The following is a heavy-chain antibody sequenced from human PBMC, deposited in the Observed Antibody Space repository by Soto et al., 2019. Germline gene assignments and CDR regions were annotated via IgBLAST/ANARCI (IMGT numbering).Heavy chain of an antibody. CDR2: IWYDGSNK. CDR1: GFTFSSYG. J-gene: IGHJ4*02. V-gene: IGHV3-33*01. Sequence: QVQLVESGGGVVQPGRSLRLSCAASGFTFSSYGMHWVRQAPGKGLEWVAVIWYDGSNKYYADSVKGRFTISRDNSKNTLYQQMNSLRAEDTAVYYCARDQVVAGNFDYWGQGTLVTVSS. D-gene: IGHD6-19*01. CDR3: ARDQVVAGNFDY.